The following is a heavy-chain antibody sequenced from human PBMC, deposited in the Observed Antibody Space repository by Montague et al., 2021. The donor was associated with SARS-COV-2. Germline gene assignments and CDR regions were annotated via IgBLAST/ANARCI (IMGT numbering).Heavy chain of an antibody. CDR3: AGSRANVPSRPGFDY. D-gene: IGHD6-6*01. Sequence: SETLSLTCTVSGASVASGNLYWSWIRQPPGKGLEWIGYMYYTGHTNYNPSLESRVTMPVDPSKNQFSLTLTSVTAADTAVYYCAGSRANVPSRPGFDYWGQGALVTVSS. V-gene: IGHV4-61*01. CDR1: GASVASGNLY. CDR2: MYYTGHT. J-gene: IGHJ4*02.